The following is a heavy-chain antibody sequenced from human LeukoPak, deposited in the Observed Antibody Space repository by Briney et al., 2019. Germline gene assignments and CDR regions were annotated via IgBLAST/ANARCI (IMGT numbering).Heavy chain of an antibody. CDR3: ARGPGSTFSFDY. CDR1: GGSISSFY. V-gene: IGHV4-59*13. Sequence: PSETLSLTCTVSGGSISSFYWSWIRQPPGKGLEWIGYIYYSGSTSYNPSLKSRVAISVDTSKNQFSLRLNSVTAADTAVYYCARGPGSTFSFDYWGQGTLVTVSS. D-gene: IGHD1-26*01. J-gene: IGHJ4*02. CDR2: IYYSGST.